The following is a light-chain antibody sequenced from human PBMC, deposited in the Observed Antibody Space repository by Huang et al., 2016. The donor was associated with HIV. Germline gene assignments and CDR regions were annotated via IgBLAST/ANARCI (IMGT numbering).Light chain of an antibody. J-gene: IGKJ4*01. V-gene: IGKV3-11*01. Sequence: EVVLTQSPATLSLSPGERATLSCRASQTVGSYLAWDQQKPGQPPRLLIYDASNRATGIPARFSGSGYGTDFTLTISSLEPEDFAVYYCQQRVNWPLTFGGGTKVEIK. CDR3: QQRVNWPLT. CDR2: DAS. CDR1: QTVGSY.